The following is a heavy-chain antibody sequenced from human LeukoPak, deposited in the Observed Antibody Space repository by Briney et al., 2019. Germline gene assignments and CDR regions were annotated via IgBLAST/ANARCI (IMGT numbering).Heavy chain of an antibody. J-gene: IGHJ6*02. Sequence: SETLSLTCTVSGGSISSGGYYWSWIRQHPGKGLEWIGRIYTSGSTNYNPSLKSRVTMSVDTSKNQFSLKLSSVTAADTAVYYCATYIYYYYYGMDVWGQGTTVTVSS. V-gene: IGHV4-61*02. CDR3: ATYIYYYYYGMDV. CDR1: GGSISSGGYY. CDR2: IYTSGST.